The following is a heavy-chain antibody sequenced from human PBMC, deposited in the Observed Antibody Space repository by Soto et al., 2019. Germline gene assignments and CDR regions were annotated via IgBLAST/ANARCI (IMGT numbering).Heavy chain of an antibody. CDR1: GFTVSSNY. CDR2: IYTGGST. CDR3: ARELEQLVAFDI. Sequence: EVQLVESGGGLVQPGGSLRLSCAASGFTVSSNYMSWVRQAPGKGVEWVSGIYTGGSTYYADSVKGRFTISRDNSKNTQYLQMNSLRAEDTAVYYCARELEQLVAFDIWGQGTMVTVSS. J-gene: IGHJ3*02. V-gene: IGHV3-66*01. D-gene: IGHD6-13*01.